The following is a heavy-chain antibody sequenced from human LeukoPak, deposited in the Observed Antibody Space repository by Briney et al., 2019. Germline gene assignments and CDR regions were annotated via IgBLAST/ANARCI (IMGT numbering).Heavy chain of an antibody. J-gene: IGHJ4*02. CDR3: ARGKIAAAAPFDY. CDR1: GFTFSSYS. CDR2: ISSSSSFI. Sequence: KPGGSLRLSCPASGFTFSSYSMNWVRQAPGKGLEWVSSISSSSSFIYYADSVKGRFTISRDNAKNSLYLQMNSLRAEDTAVYYCARGKIAAAAPFDYWGQGTLVTVSS. V-gene: IGHV3-21*01. D-gene: IGHD6-13*01.